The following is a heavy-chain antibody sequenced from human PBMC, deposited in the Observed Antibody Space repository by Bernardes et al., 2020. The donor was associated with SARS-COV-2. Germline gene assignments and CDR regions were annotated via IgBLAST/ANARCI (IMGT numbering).Heavy chain of an antibody. D-gene: IGHD2-15*01. CDR3: ARVLPAPLRWHYYYCMDV. V-gene: IGHV3-13*01. CDR1: GFTFSSYD. CDR2: IGTAGDT. J-gene: IGHJ6*02. Sequence: GGSMRLSCAASGFTFSSYDMHWVRQATGQGLEWVSAIGTAGDTYYPGSVKGRFTISRENAKNSLYLQMNSLRAGDTAVYYCARVLPAPLRWHYYYCMDVWGQGTTVTVSS.